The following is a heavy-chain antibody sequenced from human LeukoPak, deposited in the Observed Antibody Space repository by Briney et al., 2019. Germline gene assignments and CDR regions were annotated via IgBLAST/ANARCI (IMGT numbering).Heavy chain of an antibody. J-gene: IGHJ4*02. CDR2: ISGSGGST. D-gene: IGHD3-22*01. CDR3: AKRPGYYDSSGYYFDY. V-gene: IGHV3-23*01. CDR1: GFTFSSYA. Sequence: GSLGLSWAASGFTFSSYALSWVRPAPGKGLGGVSAISGSGGSTYYADSVKGRFTISRDNSKNTLYLQMNSLRAEDTAVYYCAKRPGYYDSSGYYFDYWGQGTLVTVSS.